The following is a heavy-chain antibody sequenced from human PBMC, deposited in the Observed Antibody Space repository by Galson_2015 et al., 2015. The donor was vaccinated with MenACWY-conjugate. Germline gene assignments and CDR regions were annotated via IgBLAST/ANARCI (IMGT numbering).Heavy chain of an antibody. CDR2: IQPKTDGGTA. Sequence: SLRLSCAASGFTFTDDWMTWVRQAPGKGLEWVGRIQPKTDGGTAAYGAPVKVRFTLSRDDSETALFLQMHRLRTEDAVVYYCAALAYGYNPHWGQGTLVTVSS. CDR3: AALAYGYNPH. CDR1: GFTFTDDW. J-gene: IGHJ4*02. V-gene: IGHV3-15*01. D-gene: IGHD1-14*01.